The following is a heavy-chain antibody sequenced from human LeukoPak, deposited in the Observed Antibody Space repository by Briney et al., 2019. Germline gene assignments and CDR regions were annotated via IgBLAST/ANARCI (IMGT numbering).Heavy chain of an antibody. CDR3: AKDNDFWSGYFDY. Sequence: GGSLRLSCVASGFTFSSYAMSWVRQAPGKGLEWVSAISGSGGSTYYADSVKGRFTISRDNSKNTLYLQMNSLRAEDTAVYYCAKDNDFWSGYFDYWGQGTLVTVSS. CDR1: GFTFSSYA. J-gene: IGHJ4*02. CDR2: ISGSGGST. D-gene: IGHD3-3*01. V-gene: IGHV3-23*01.